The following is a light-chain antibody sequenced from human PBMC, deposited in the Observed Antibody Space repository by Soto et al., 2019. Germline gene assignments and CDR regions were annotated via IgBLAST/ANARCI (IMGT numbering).Light chain of an antibody. V-gene: IGKV3D-20*01. J-gene: IGKJ4*01. CDR3: KQYGSSPT. CDR1: QSVSSGY. Sequence: EIVFTQSPATLSLSPGEKATPSCGASQSVSSGYLAWYQQKPGLAPRLLIYDASSRATGIPDRFSGSGSGTDFTLTISRLEPEDFAVYYCKQYGSSPTFGGGTKV. CDR2: DAS.